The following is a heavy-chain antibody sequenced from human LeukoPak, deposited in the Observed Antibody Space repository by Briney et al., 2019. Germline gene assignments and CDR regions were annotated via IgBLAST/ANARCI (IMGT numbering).Heavy chain of an antibody. V-gene: IGHV4-30-2*01. J-gene: IGHJ4*02. D-gene: IGHD5-18*01. CDR3: ARVQLWPALYFDY. CDR2: IYHSGST. CDR1: GVAISSGGYS. Sequence: SETLSLTCAVSGVAISSGGYSWSWIRQPPGKGLEWIGYIYHSGSTYYNPSLKSRVTISVDRSKNQLSLKLRSVTAADTAVYYCARVQLWPALYFDYWGQGTLVTVSS.